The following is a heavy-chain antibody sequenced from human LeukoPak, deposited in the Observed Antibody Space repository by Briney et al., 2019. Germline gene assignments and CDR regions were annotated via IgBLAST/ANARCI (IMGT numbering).Heavy chain of an antibody. CDR2: IYYSGST. CDR1: GGSISSYY. CDR3: ARSGPDISDAFDI. J-gene: IGHJ3*02. Sequence: PSETLSLTCTVSGGSISSYYWSWIRQPPGKGLEWIGYIYYSGSTNYNPSLKSRVTISVDTSKNQFSLKLSSVTAADTAVYYCARSGPDISDAFDIWGQGTMVTVSS. D-gene: IGHD3-9*01. V-gene: IGHV4-59*01.